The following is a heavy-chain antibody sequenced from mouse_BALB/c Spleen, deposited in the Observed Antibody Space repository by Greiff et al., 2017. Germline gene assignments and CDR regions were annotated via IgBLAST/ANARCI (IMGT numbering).Heavy chain of an antibody. CDR2: IYPGNVNT. D-gene: IGHD2-1*01. CDR1: GYTFTSYY. V-gene: IGHV1S56*01. CDR3: ARSDGNYWYFDA. Sequence: QVHVKQSGPELVKPGASVRISCKASGYTFTSYYIHWVKQRPGQGLEWIGWIYPGNVNTKYNEKFKGKATLTADKSSSTAYMQLSSLTSEDSAVYFCARSDGNYWYFDAWGAGTTVTVSS. J-gene: IGHJ1*01.